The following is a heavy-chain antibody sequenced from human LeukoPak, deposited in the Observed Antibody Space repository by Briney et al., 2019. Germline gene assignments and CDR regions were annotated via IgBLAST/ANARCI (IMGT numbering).Heavy chain of an antibody. J-gene: IGHJ6*03. CDR2: TTLSGGST. CDR3: AKRGNPAVGHHYLDV. D-gene: IGHD2-2*01. CDR1: GFTFSYYD. Sequence: GGSLRLSCAASGFTFSYYDMSWVRQAPGKGLEWVASTTLSGGSTFYADSVKGRFTISRDNSKNTLYLQMSSLSAEDMAVYYCAKRGNPAVGHHYLDVWGKGTTVSVSS. V-gene: IGHV3-23*01.